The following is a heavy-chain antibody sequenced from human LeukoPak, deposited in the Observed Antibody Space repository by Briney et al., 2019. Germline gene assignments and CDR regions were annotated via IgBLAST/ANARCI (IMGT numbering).Heavy chain of an antibody. CDR1: GDSISNYY. CDR3: ARVPPVRGEIDY. D-gene: IGHD3-16*01. Sequence: SETLSLTCTVSGDSISNYYWSWIRQPAGKGLEWIGRIFINGDTNYNPSLKSRVTISVDTSKNQFSLKLSSVTAADTAVYYCARVPPVRGEIDYWGQGTLVTVSS. J-gene: IGHJ4*02. CDR2: IFINGDT. V-gene: IGHV4-4*07.